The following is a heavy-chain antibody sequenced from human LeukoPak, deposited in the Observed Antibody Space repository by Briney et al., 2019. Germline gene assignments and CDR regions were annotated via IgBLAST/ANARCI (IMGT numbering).Heavy chain of an antibody. Sequence: GGSLRLSCAASGFTFSGYDMNWVRQAPGKGLEWVSYISSSATTTNYADSVKGRFTISRDNAKNSLYLQMNSLRAEDTAVYYCAKTDYWGQGTLVTVSS. V-gene: IGHV3-48*03. CDR3: AKTDY. CDR2: ISSSATTT. CDR1: GFTFSGYD. J-gene: IGHJ4*02.